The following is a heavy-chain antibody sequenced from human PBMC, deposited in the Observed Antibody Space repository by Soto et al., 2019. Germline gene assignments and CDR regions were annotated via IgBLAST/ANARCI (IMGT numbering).Heavy chain of an antibody. CDR3: ARGTILPLDY. CDR1: GYTFTSNY. J-gene: IGHJ4*02. CDR2: INPSGSP. D-gene: IGHD2-15*01. V-gene: IGHV1-46*01. Sequence: ASVKVSCKASGYTFTSNYMHWLRQAPGQGLEWMGIINPSGSPTYAQKFQGRLSMTRDTSTSTAYMELSSLRSEDTAVYYCARGTILPLDYWGQGTLVTVSS.